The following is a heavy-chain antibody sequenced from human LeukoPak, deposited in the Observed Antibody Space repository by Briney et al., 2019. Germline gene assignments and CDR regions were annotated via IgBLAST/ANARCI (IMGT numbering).Heavy chain of an antibody. CDR2: IYSIGST. CDR3: ARMGIGVDY. Sequence: SQTLSLTCTVSGGSISSDGYYWSWIRQHPGKGLEWIGYIYSIGSTYYNPSLKSRLTISIETSKNEFSLRLSSVTAADTAVYYCARMGIGVDYWGQGTLGTVSS. CDR1: GGSISSDGYY. D-gene: IGHD2-21*01. J-gene: IGHJ4*02. V-gene: IGHV4-31*03.